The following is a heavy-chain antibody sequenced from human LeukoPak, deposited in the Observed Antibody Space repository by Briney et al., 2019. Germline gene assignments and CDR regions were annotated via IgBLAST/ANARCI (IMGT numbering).Heavy chain of an antibody. J-gene: IGHJ4*02. CDR1: GFTFSTYA. CDR3: ASELRHTNYDFEY. CDR2: ISYNGGEK. D-gene: IGHD4-11*01. V-gene: IGHV3-30*04. Sequence: QAGGSLRLSCAASGFTFSTYAMHWVRQAPGKGLEWVAFISYNGGEKYYPDSVKGRFTISRDNSKNTLYLQMNSLGAEDTAVYYCASELRHTNYDFEYWGQGTLVTVSS.